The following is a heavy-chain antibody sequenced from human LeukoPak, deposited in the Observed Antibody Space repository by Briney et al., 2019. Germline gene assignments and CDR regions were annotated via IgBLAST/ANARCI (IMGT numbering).Heavy chain of an antibody. CDR3: ARDLWDIVVAGVDTTMGIFDY. V-gene: IGHV1-3*01. CDR2: INAGNGNT. Sequence: APVKVSCKASGYTFTSYAMHWVRQAPGQRLEWMGWINAGNGNTKYSQKFQGRVTITRDTSASTAYMELSSLRSEDTAVYYCARDLWDIVVAGVDTTMGIFDYWGQGTLVTVSS. J-gene: IGHJ4*02. D-gene: IGHD5-18*01. CDR1: GYTFTSYA.